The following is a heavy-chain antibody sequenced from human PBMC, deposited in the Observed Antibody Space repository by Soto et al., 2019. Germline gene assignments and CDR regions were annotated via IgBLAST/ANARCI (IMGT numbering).Heavy chain of an antibody. Sequence: GGSLRLSCAASGFTFSSYWMHWVRQVPGKGLEWISLVNWDGDTTFYADSVKCRFIISRDNSKNSVYLQMNSLRSEDSAMYYCAKGATVTTHYQYYGMDVWGQGTTVTVSS. J-gene: IGHJ6*02. CDR2: VNWDGDTT. D-gene: IGHD4-17*01. CDR1: GFTFSSYW. V-gene: IGHV3-43D*04. CDR3: AKGATVTTHYQYYGMDV.